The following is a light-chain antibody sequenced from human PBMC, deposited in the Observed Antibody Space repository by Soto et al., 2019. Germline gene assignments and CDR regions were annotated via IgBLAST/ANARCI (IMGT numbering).Light chain of an antibody. CDR1: NIGSKR. CDR3: QVWDNTPDHYV. J-gene: IGLJ1*01. Sequence: SYELTQPPSVSVAPEKTARITCGGINIGSKRVHWYRQKPGQAPVLVIYYDSDRPSGIPERFSGSNSGNTATLTISRVEAGDEADYYCQVWDNTPDHYVFGTGTKVTVL. V-gene: IGLV3-21*04. CDR2: YDS.